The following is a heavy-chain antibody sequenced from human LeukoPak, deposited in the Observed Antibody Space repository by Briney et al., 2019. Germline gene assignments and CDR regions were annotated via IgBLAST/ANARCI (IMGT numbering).Heavy chain of an antibody. CDR1: GDSISSHY. CDR3: ARIPYCTNGVCAGYFDY. CDR2: INHSGST. D-gene: IGHD2-8*01. V-gene: IGHV4-34*01. J-gene: IGHJ4*02. Sequence: EPSETLSLTCTVSGDSISSHYWSWIPQPPGKGLEWIGEINHSGSTNYNPSLKSRVTISVDTSKNQFSLKLSSVTAADTAVYYCARIPYCTNGVCAGYFDYWGQGTLVTVSS.